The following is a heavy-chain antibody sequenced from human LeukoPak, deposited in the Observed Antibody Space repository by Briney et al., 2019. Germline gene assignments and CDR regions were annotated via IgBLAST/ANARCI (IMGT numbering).Heavy chain of an antibody. D-gene: IGHD2-15*01. J-gene: IGHJ4*02. CDR1: GFTFSSYA. CDR2: ISGSGGST. Sequence: GGSLGLSCAASGFTFSSYAMSWVRQAPGKGLEWVSAISGSGGSTYYADSVKGRFTISRDNSKNTLYLQMNSLRAEDTAVYYCAKDSIVVVTPPLHWGQGTLVTVSS. V-gene: IGHV3-23*01. CDR3: AKDSIVVVTPPLH.